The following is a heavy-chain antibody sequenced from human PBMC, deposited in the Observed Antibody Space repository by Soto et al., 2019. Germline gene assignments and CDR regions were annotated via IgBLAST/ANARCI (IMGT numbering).Heavy chain of an antibody. CDR2: IYYSGST. Sequence: PSETLSLTCTVSGGSVSSGSYYWSWIRQPPGKGLEWIGYIYYSGSTNYNPSLKSRVTISVDTSKNQFSLKLSSVTAADTAVYYCAREPWAPKSGSYFDYWGQGTLVTVSS. V-gene: IGHV4-61*01. CDR3: AREPWAPKSGSYFDY. CDR1: GGSVSSGSYY. J-gene: IGHJ4*02. D-gene: IGHD1-26*01.